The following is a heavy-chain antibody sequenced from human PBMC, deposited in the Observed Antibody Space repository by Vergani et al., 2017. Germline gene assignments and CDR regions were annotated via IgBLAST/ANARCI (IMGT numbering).Heavy chain of an antibody. CDR2: INPNSGGT. J-gene: IGHJ4*02. D-gene: IGHD3-22*01. CDR1: GYTFTGYY. CDR3: ARQTHDYDSSSYYYFDY. V-gene: IGHV1-2*04. Sequence: QVQLVQSGAEVKKPGASVTVSCKASGYTFTGYYMNWVRQAPGQGLEWMGWINPNSGGTNYAQKFQDWVTMTMDTSISTAYMELSRLRSDDTAVYYWARQTHDYDSSSYYYFDYWGQGTLVTVSS.